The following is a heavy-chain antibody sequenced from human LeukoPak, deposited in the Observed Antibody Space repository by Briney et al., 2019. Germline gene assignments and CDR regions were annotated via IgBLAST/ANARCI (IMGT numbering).Heavy chain of an antibody. CDR2: IYTIGKT. D-gene: IGHD2-15*01. CDR1: GDSLSSYY. V-gene: IGHV4-4*09. CDR3: ARVDGGYCSGGSCYSNRFDP. Sequence: PSETLSLTCTVSGDSLSSYYWSWIRQPPGKGLEWIGHIYTIGKTDYNPSLTSRVTISADTSKNQFSLKLNSVSAADTAVYYCARVDGGYCSGGSCYSNRFDPWGQGTLVTVSS. J-gene: IGHJ5*02.